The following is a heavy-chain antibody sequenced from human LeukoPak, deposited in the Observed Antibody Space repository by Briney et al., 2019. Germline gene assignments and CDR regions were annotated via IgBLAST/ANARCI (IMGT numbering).Heavy chain of an antibody. Sequence: SGGSLRLSCAASGFTFSSYAMHWVRQAPGKGLEWVAVISYRRSNKYYTDSVKGRFTISRDNSKNTLYLQMNSLRADDTAFYYCARDTLGEGEDANYAVYYFDYWGQGTVVTVSS. V-gene: IGHV3-30*04. D-gene: IGHD4/OR15-4a*01. J-gene: IGHJ4*02. CDR2: ISYRRSNK. CDR3: ARDTLGEGEDANYAVYYFDY. CDR1: GFTFSSYA.